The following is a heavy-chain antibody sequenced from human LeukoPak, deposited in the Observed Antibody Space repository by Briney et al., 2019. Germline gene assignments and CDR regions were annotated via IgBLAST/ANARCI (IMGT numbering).Heavy chain of an antibody. J-gene: IGHJ4*02. D-gene: IGHD1-26*01. Sequence: SETLSLTCTVSGGSISSSNYYWGWIRQPPGKGLEWIGSIYYSGTTNYNPSLKSRVTTSVDTSKNKFSLKLSSVTAADTAVYYCATVGVFDYWGQGTLVTVSS. CDR3: ATVGVFDY. V-gene: IGHV4-39*01. CDR2: IYYSGTT. CDR1: GGSISSSNYY.